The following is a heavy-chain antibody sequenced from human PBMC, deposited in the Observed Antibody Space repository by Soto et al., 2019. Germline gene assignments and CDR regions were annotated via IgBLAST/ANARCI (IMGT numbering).Heavy chain of an antibody. V-gene: IGHV3-64*01. CDR3: TRVGAAAGIPYYYYYYMDV. Sequence: GGSLRLSCAASGFTFSSYAMHWVRQAPGKGLEYVSAISSNGGSTYYANSVKGRFTISRDNSKNTLYLQMGSLRAEDIVVYYCTRVGAAAGIPYYYYYYMDVWGKGTTVTVSS. D-gene: IGHD6-13*01. CDR2: ISSNGGST. CDR1: GFTFSSYA. J-gene: IGHJ6*03.